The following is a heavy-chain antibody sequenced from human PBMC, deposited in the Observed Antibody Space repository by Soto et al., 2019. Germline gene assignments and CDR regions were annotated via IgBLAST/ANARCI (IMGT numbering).Heavy chain of an antibody. CDR3: AKDAHEAAASDV. D-gene: IGHD6-25*01. CDR2: MSTYIENI. CDR1: GYAFSSYG. J-gene: IGHJ3*01. Sequence: QAQLVQSEPEVKKPGASVKVSCKASGYAFSSYGINWVRRAPGQGLEWVGWMSTYIENIVYAQKFQGRVTMTTDTSTSTAYMDLGPLRSDDTAVYYCAKDAHEAAASDVWGQGTMVTVSS. V-gene: IGHV1-18*01.